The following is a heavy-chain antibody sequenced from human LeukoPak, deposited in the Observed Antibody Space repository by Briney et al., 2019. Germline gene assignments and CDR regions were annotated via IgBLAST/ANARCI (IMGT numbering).Heavy chain of an antibody. CDR1: GGSIRSYY. Sequence: SETLSLTCTVSGGSIRSYYWSWIRQPPGKGLEWIGYIYYSGSTNYNPSLKSRVTISVDTSKNQFSLKVSSVTAADTAVYYCARESCYLGSCYCRTVDYWGQGTLVTVSS. V-gene: IGHV4-59*01. CDR2: IYYSGST. J-gene: IGHJ4*02. D-gene: IGHD2-15*01. CDR3: ARESCYLGSCYCRTVDY.